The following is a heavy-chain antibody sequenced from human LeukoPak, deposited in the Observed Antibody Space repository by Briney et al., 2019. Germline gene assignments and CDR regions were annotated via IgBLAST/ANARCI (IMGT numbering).Heavy chain of an antibody. CDR3: AREGARAYYDSSGYPSAFDI. V-gene: IGHV1-18*01. J-gene: IGHJ3*02. CDR2: ISPNNGNT. D-gene: IGHD3-22*01. Sequence: ASVKVSCKASGYTFTATGISWVRQTPGQGLEWMGWISPNNGNTNYAQKLQGRVTMTTDTSTSTAYMELRSLRSDDTAVYYCAREGARAYYDSSGYPSAFDIWAQGTMVTVSS. CDR1: GYTFTATG.